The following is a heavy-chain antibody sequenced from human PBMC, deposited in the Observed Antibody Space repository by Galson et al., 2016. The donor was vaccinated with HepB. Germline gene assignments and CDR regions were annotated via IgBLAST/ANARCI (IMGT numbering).Heavy chain of an antibody. CDR3: ARGRDFWSGYFFRGFDP. J-gene: IGHJ5*02. D-gene: IGHD3-3*01. CDR1: GGSFSGYY. CDR2: INHSGST. Sequence: SETLSLTCAVYGGSFSGYYWCWIRQPPGKGLEWIGEINHSGSTNYNPSLKSRVTISVDTSKNQFSLKLSSVTAADTAVYYCARGRDFWSGYFFRGFDPWGQGTLVTVSS. V-gene: IGHV4-34*01.